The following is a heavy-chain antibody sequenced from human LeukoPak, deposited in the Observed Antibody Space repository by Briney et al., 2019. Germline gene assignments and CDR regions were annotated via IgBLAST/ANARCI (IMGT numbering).Heavy chain of an antibody. Sequence: TGGSLRLSCAASGFTFSSYGMSWVRQAPGKGLEWVSAISGSGGSTYYADSVKGRFTISRDNAKNSLYLQMNSLRAEDTAVYYCARDRGASGSYRPVDYWGQGTLVTVSS. J-gene: IGHJ4*02. CDR3: ARDRGASGSYRPVDY. V-gene: IGHV3-23*01. D-gene: IGHD1-26*01. CDR1: GFTFSSYG. CDR2: ISGSGGST.